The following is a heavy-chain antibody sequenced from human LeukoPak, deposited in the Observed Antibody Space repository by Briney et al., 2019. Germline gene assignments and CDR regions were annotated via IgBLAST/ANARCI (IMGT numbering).Heavy chain of an antibody. D-gene: IGHD3-10*01. J-gene: IGHJ4*02. CDR3: ARDRYYGSGSYYNPRRGYFDY. V-gene: IGHV4-34*01. CDR2: INHSGST. Sequence: SETLSLTCAVYGGSFSGYYWSWIRQPPGKGLEWIGEINHSGSTNYNPSHKSRVTISVDTSKNQFSLKLSSVTAADTAVYYCARDRYYGSGSYYNPRRGYFDYWGQGTLVTVSS. CDR1: GGSFSGYY.